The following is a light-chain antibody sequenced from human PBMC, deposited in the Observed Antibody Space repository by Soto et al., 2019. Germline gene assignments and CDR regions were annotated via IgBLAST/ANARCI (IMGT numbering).Light chain of an antibody. CDR1: SSDVGTYKL. J-gene: IGLJ1*01. Sequence: QSALTQPASVSGSPGQSITISCTGTSSDVGTYKLVSWYQQYPGKAPKLMISEDTKRPSGVSDRFSGSKSGNTASLTISGLQAEDEAEYYCSSYAGISTYVFGTGTKLTVL. V-gene: IGLV2-23*01. CDR3: SSYAGISTYV. CDR2: EDT.